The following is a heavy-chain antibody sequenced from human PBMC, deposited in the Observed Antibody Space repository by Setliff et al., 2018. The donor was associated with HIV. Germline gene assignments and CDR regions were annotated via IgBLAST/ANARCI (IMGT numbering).Heavy chain of an antibody. CDR3: ARDGGRTGYSSSSDQ. Sequence: SETLSLTCNVSGDSLNTYYWSWIRQSGGKGLEWIGRIYASGKTTFNPSLKSRVTMSVDTSKNQISLKLNSVTAADTAVYYCARDGGRTGYSSSSDQWGQGTLVTVSS. CDR1: GDSLNTYY. J-gene: IGHJ4*02. V-gene: IGHV4-4*07. D-gene: IGHD6-13*01. CDR2: IYASGKT.